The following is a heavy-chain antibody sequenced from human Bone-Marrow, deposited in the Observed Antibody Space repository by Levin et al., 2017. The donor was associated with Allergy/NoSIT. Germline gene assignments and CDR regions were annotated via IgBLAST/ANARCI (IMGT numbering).Heavy chain of an antibody. D-gene: IGHD3-10*01. V-gene: IGHV1-8*01. CDR3: ARRFGYYYYYMDV. CDR2: MNPDSGDT. CDR1: GYTFTSYD. Sequence: ASVKVSCKTSGYTFTSYDINWMRQATGQGLEWMGWMNPDSGDTGYAQNFQGRVTMTRNTSISTAYMELSSLTSEDTAVYYCARRFGYYYYYMDVWGQGTTVIVSS. J-gene: IGHJ6*03.